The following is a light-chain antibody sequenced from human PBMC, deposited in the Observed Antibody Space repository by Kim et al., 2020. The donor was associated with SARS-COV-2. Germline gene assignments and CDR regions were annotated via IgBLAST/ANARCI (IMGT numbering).Light chain of an antibody. V-gene: IGLV1-40*01. CDR3: QSYDYSLGGLV. CDR2: LTT. CDR1: GHD. Sequence: SGAPEQRVPISCTGTGHDVHWYQLLPGTAPKLLIFLTTKRPSGVPDRFSGSKSGTSASLAISGLQAEDEADYYCQSYDYSLGGLVFGGGTQLTVL. J-gene: IGLJ2*01.